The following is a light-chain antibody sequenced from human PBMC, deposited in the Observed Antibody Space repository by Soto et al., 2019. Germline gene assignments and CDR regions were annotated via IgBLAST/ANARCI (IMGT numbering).Light chain of an antibody. V-gene: IGKV3-15*01. CDR1: STVHWH. Sequence: IMVTQSPAALSLSPGDTATLTCRSTSTVHWHLAWYQVRPVQPPRLLISGSSVRADGVPERLSGGGSETQFTVSLDGVPLDDVGIYYCQQYFQWHFTFGQGTKVEI. J-gene: IGKJ2*01. CDR2: GSS. CDR3: QQYFQWHFT.